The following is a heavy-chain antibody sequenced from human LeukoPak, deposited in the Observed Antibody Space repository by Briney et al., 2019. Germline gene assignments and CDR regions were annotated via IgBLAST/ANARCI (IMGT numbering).Heavy chain of an antibody. D-gene: IGHD6-19*01. CDR3: AKGRWIRRISLAGQDY. CDR1: GFTFSSYG. Sequence: PGGSLRLSCATSGFTFSSYGMHWVRQAPGKGLEWVAVTSYDGSDTYYADSVKGRFTISRDNSKNTLYLQINSLRAEDTAVYYCAKGRWIRRISLAGQDYWGQGTLVTVSS. V-gene: IGHV3-30*18. J-gene: IGHJ4*02. CDR2: TSYDGSDT.